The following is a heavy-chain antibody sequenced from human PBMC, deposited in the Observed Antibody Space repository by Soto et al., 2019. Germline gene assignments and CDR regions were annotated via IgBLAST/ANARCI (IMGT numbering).Heavy chain of an antibody. CDR2: IIPIFGTA. CDR3: ARDHSRPLAGINGMDV. D-gene: IGHD6-13*01. Sequence: SVKVSCKASGGTFSSYAISWLRQAPGQGLEWMGGIIPIFGTANYAQKFQGRVTITADESTSTAYMELSSLRSEDTAVYYCARDHSRPLAGINGMDVWGQGTTVTVSS. V-gene: IGHV1-69*13. CDR1: GGTFSSYA. J-gene: IGHJ6*02.